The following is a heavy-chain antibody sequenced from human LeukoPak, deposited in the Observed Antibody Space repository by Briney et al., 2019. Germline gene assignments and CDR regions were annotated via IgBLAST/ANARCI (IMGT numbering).Heavy chain of an antibody. CDR3: ARQPFDYGDAEYFQH. D-gene: IGHD4-17*01. CDR2: IYHSGST. Sequence: SETLSLTCTVSGYSISSGYYWGWIRQPPGKGLEWIGSIYHSGSTYYNPSLKSRVTISVDTSKNQFSLKLSSVTAADTAVYYCARQPFDYGDAEYFQHWGQGTLVTVSS. CDR1: GYSISSGYY. J-gene: IGHJ1*01. V-gene: IGHV4-38-2*02.